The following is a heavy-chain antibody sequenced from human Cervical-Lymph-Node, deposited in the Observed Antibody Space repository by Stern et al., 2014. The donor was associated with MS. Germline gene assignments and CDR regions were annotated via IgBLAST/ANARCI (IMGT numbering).Heavy chain of an antibody. CDR2: INWNGGSS. CDR3: ARAFCTGGVCYSFPFYGMDV. V-gene: IGHV3-20*01. CDR1: GFTFEDYG. Sequence: VQLVQSVGGVVRPGRSLRLSCAASGFTFEDYGMSWVRPAPGQGLEWVAAINWNGGSSVYAGSVQGRFTISRDNAKNSLYLQMNSLRAEDTALYHCARAFCTGGVCYSFPFYGMDVWGQGTTVTVSS. J-gene: IGHJ6*02. D-gene: IGHD2-8*02.